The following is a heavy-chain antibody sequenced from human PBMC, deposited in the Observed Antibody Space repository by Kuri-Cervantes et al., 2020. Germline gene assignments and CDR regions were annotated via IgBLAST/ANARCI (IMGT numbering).Heavy chain of an antibody. J-gene: IGHJ4*02. CDR2: IYYTGST. CDR3: ARGAGGYFDY. CDR1: GGSVSTTSHY. Sequence: SETLSLTCIVSGGSVSTTSHYWGWIRQPPGKGLEWIGSIYYTGSTYYNPSLKSRVTISVDTSKNQFSLKLSSVTAADTAVYYCARGAGGYFDYWGQGTLVTVSS. D-gene: IGHD3-10*01. V-gene: IGHV4-39*01.